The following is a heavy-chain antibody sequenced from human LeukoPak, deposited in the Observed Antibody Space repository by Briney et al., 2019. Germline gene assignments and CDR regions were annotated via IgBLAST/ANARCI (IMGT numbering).Heavy chain of an antibody. D-gene: IGHD3-10*01. CDR1: GGSISSYY. CDR2: ISYSGST. Sequence: SETLSLTCTVSGGSISSYYWSWIRQPPGKGLEWIGYISYSGSTNYNPSLKSRVTISVDTSKNQFSLKLSSVTAADTAVYYCARGPSWFGELDYWGQGTLVTVSS. CDR3: ARGPSWFGELDY. V-gene: IGHV4-59*01. J-gene: IGHJ4*02.